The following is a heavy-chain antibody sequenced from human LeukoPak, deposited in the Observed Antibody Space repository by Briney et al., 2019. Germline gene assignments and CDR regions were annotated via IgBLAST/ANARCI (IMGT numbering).Heavy chain of an antibody. CDR3: ARGFYGSGSSGWDFDY. CDR2: SSPYNGNT. J-gene: IGHJ4*02. CDR1: GYTFSSYG. V-gene: IGHV1-18*01. Sequence: ASVKVSCKTSGYTFSSYGLTWMRQAPGQGPEWLGWSSPYNGNTNYAQKFQGRVTITADESTSTAYMELSSLRSEDTAVYYCARGFYGSGSSGWDFDYWGQGTLVTVSS. D-gene: IGHD3-10*01.